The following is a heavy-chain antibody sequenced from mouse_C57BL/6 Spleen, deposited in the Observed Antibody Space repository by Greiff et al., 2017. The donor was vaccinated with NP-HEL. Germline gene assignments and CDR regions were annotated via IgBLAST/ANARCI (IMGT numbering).Heavy chain of an antibody. CDR3: ARFDYYGNYFDY. V-gene: IGHV14-3*01. CDR2: IDPANGNT. D-gene: IGHD1-1*01. J-gene: IGHJ2*01. Sequence: VQLQQSVAELVRPGASVKLSCTASGFNIKNPYMHWVKQRPEQGLEWIGRIDPANGNTKYAPKFQGKATITADTSSNTAYLQLSSLTSEDTAIYYCARFDYYGNYFDYWGQGTTLTVSS. CDR1: GFNIKNPY.